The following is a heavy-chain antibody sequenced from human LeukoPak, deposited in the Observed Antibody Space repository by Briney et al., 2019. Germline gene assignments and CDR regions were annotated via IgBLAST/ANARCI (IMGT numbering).Heavy chain of an antibody. V-gene: IGHV3-30-3*02. Sequence: PGRSLRLSCAASGFTFSSYAMHWVRQAPGKGLGWVAVMSYGGTYKYYADSVKGRFTISRDNSKNMLYLQMNSLRAEDTAVYYCAKHKENYGDSCLDDSWGQGTLVTVSS. J-gene: IGHJ5*01. CDR1: GFTFSSYA. CDR3: AKHKENYGDSCLDDS. D-gene: IGHD4-17*01. CDR2: MSYGGTYK.